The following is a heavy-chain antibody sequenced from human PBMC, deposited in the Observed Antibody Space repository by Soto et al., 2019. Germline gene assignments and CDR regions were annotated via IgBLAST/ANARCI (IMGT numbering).Heavy chain of an antibody. CDR3: ARQYCSSTCCYDFGSYYGMDV. Sequence: GESLKISCKGSGYSFTSYWIGWVRQMPGKGLEWMGIIYPGDSDTRYSPSFQGQVTISADKSISTVYLQWSSLKASDTAMYYCARQYCSSTCCYDFGSYYGMDVWGQGTTVTVSS. D-gene: IGHD2-2*01. CDR1: GYSFTSYW. V-gene: IGHV5-51*01. CDR2: IYPGDSDT. J-gene: IGHJ6*02.